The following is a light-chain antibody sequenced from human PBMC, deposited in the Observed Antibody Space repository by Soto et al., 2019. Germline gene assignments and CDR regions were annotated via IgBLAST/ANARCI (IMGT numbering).Light chain of an antibody. Sequence: DIQMTQSPLSLSASVGDRVIITCRASQSISSYLNWYQQKPGKAPQLLIFGATSLQSGVPSRFSGSGSGTDFTLTISSLQPEDSATYYCQQNYRTPYTFGQGSKPEIK. CDR1: QSISSY. CDR3: QQNYRTPYT. V-gene: IGKV1-39*01. CDR2: GAT. J-gene: IGKJ2*01.